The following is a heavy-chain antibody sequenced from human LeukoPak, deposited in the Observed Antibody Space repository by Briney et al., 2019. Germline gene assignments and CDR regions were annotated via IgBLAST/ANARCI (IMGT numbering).Heavy chain of an antibody. CDR3: ARDGDNGSGYYGMDV. V-gene: IGHV4-4*07. J-gene: IGHJ6*02. CDR2: LSPSGTT. CDR1: GGSFGTYY. Sequence: SETLSLTCTVSGGSFGTYYWTWVRQSAGKGLEWIGRLSPSGTTNYSPSLKNRVSVSGDTSKRQFSLSLRSVTAADTAMYYCARDGDNGSGYYGMDVWGQGTTVTVSS. D-gene: IGHD3-10*01.